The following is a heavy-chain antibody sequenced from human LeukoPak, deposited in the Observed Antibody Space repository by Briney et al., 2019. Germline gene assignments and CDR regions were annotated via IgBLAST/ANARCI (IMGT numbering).Heavy chain of an antibody. J-gene: IGHJ6*03. CDR1: GGSISSSNW. V-gene: IGHV4-4*02. CDR3: ARQRRAPPSGSYYRYYYYMDV. Sequence: SGTLSLTCAVSGGSISSSNWWSWVRQPPGKGLEWIGEINHSGSTNYNPSLKSRVTISVDTSKNQFSLKLSSVTAADTAVYYCARQRRAPPSGSYYRYYYYMDVWGKGTTVTISS. D-gene: IGHD1-26*01. CDR2: INHSGST.